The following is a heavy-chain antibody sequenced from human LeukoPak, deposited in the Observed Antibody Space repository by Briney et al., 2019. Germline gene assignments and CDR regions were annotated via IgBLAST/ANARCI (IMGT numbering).Heavy chain of an antibody. Sequence: GGSLRLSCAASGFAFSSFDLLWVRQSPRKGLEWVARILTNGDTDYGASVEGRFTISRENAKSYVYLQMNSLRDGDTAVYYCARDRFGERTFEKWGQGTMVTVSS. V-gene: IGHV3-13*01. CDR1: GFAFSSFD. CDR2: ILTNGDT. D-gene: IGHD3-10*01. J-gene: IGHJ3*02. CDR3: ARDRFGERTFEK.